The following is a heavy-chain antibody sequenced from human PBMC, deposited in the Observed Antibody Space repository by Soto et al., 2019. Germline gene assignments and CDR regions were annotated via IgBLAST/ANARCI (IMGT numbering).Heavy chain of an antibody. V-gene: IGHV4-39*01. D-gene: IGHD2-15*01. CDR2: IFYSGST. CDR3: ARHLTYCSAGSCYSDFPYYGMDV. J-gene: IGHJ6*02. CDR1: GGFISSGSYY. Sequence: SEALSVTCTVSGGFISSGSYYWVWIRQPPGKGLEWIGSIFYSGSTYYNPSLKSRVTISVDTSKNQFSLKLSSVTAADTAVYYCARHLTYCSAGSCYSDFPYYGMDVWGQGTTVT.